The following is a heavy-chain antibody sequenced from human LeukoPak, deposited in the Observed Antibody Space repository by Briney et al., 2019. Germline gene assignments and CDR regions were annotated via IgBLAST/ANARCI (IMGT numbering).Heavy chain of an antibody. CDR2: IYTSGST. CDR3: ARVSRSNYNYFDY. CDR1: GGSISSYY. Sequence: SETLSLTCTVSGGSISSYYWSWIRQPPGKRLEWIGRIYTSGSTNYNPSLKSRVTMSVDTSKNQFSLKLSSVTAADTAVYYCARVSRSNYNYFDYWGQGTLVTVSS. V-gene: IGHV4-4*07. D-gene: IGHD4-11*01. J-gene: IGHJ4*02.